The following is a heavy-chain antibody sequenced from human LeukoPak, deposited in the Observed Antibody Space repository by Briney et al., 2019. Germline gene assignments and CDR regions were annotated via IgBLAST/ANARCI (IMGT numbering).Heavy chain of an antibody. CDR2: INPNSGGT. CDR1: GYTFTGYY. Sequence: GASVKVSCKASGYTFTGYYMHWARQAPGQGLEWMGWINPNSGGTNYAQKFQGRVTMTRDTSISTAYMELSRLRSDDTAVYYCARDPPYCSGGSCYGWFDPWGQGTLVTVSS. CDR3: ARDPPYCSGGSCYGWFDP. J-gene: IGHJ5*02. D-gene: IGHD2-15*01. V-gene: IGHV1-2*02.